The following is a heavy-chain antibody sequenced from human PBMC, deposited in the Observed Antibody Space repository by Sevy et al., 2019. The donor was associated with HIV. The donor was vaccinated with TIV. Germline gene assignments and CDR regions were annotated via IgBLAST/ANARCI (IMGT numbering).Heavy chain of an antibody. Sequence: GGSLRLSCTASGFTFSSYWMSWVRQAPGKGLEWVATINQAGSETLYVDSVKGRFTISRHNPRKSLYLQMNSLSAEDTAVYYCARLFYGSVDYWGQGTLVTVSS. J-gene: IGHJ4*02. CDR1: GFTFSSYW. CDR3: ARLFYGSVDY. CDR2: INQAGSET. V-gene: IGHV3-7*01. D-gene: IGHD3-10*01.